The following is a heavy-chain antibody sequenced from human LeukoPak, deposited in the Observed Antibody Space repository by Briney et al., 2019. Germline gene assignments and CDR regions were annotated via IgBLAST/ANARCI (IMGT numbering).Heavy chain of an antibody. CDR2: ISGSGGST. D-gene: IGHD3-22*01. V-gene: IGHV3-23*01. CDR1: GFTFSSYA. Sequence: GGSLRLSCAASGFTFSSYAMSWVRQAPGKGLEWVSAISGSGGSTYYADSVKGRLTISRDNSKNTLYLQMNSLRAEDTAVYYCAKGPDSSGYYSLDYWGQGTLVTVSS. J-gene: IGHJ4*02. CDR3: AKGPDSSGYYSLDY.